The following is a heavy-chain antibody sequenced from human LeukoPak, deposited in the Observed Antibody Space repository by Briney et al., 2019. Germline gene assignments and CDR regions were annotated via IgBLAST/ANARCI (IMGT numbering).Heavy chain of an antibody. Sequence: GGSLRLSCAASGFSFRSHGMHWVRQAPGKGLEWVAVIWYDGSNQYYADSVKGRSTISRDNSKNMVFLQMNNLRDDDTAVYYCARDTTARYLDYWGQGALVIVSS. V-gene: IGHV3-33*01. J-gene: IGHJ4*02. CDR3: ARDTTARYLDY. CDR2: IWYDGSNQ. CDR1: GFSFRSHG. D-gene: IGHD1-1*01.